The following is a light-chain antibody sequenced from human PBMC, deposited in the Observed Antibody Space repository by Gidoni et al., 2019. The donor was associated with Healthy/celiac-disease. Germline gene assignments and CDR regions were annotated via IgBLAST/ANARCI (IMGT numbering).Light chain of an antibody. J-gene: IGKJ1*01. Sequence: IQITQSPSSLSASVGDRVTITCRARQSISSYLNWYLQKPGKAPKLLFYAASSLQSGVPSQISGRGSVTDFTLTIRSLQTEDFATYYCQQSYSTSWTFXRXTKVEIK. CDR1: QSISSY. CDR2: AAS. CDR3: QQSYSTSWT. V-gene: IGKV1-39*01.